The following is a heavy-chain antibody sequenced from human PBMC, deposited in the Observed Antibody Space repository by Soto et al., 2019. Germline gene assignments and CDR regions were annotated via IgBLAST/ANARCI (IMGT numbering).Heavy chain of an antibody. CDR3: ARGYCSSTSCYAGWFDP. V-gene: IGHV4-34*01. D-gene: IGHD2-2*01. Sequence: SETLTLTCAVYGGSFSGYYWSWIRQPPGKGLEWIGEINHSGSTNYNPSLKSRVTISVDTSKNQFSLKLSSVTAADTAVYYCARGYCSSTSCYAGWFDPWGQGTLVTVSS. CDR1: GGSFSGYY. CDR2: INHSGST. J-gene: IGHJ5*02.